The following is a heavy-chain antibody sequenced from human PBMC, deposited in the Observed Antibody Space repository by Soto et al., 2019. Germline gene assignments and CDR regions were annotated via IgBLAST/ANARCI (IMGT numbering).Heavy chain of an antibody. D-gene: IGHD3-3*01. J-gene: IGHJ4*02. CDR2: IKQDGSEK. V-gene: IGHV3-7*03. Sequence: RLSCAASGFTFSSYWMSWVRQAPGKGLEWVANIKQDGSEKYYVDSVKGRFTISRDNAKNSLYLQMNSLRAEDTAVYYCARKGELPYYDFWSGYTAYFDYWGQGTLVTVS. CDR3: ARKGELPYYDFWSGYTAYFDY. CDR1: GFTFSSYW.